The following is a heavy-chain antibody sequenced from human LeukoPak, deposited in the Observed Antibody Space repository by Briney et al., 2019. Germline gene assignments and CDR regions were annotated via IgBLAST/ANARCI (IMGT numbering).Heavy chain of an antibody. V-gene: IGHV5-51*01. D-gene: IGHD4-17*01. CDR2: IYPYDSNT. Sequence: GESLQISCKGSGYSFTSYWIGWVRQMPGKGLEWMGIIYPYDSNTRYSPSFQGQVTISADKSISTAFLQWSSLKASDSAMYYCARQDGDYERRWFDPWGQGTLVTVSS. CDR3: ARQDGDYERRWFDP. J-gene: IGHJ5*02. CDR1: GYSFTSYW.